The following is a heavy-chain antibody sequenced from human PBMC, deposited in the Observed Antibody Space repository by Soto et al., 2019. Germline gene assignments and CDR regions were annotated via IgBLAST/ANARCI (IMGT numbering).Heavy chain of an antibody. CDR1: GFTFSSYW. D-gene: IGHD4-17*01. J-gene: IGHJ6*02. Sequence: EVQLVESGGGLVQPGGSLRLSCAASGFTFSSYWMSWVRQAPGKGLEWVANIKQDGSEKDYVDSVKGRFTISRDNAKNSLYLQMNSLRAEDTAVYYCARTRATLTPVVTGIRDYYYGMDVWGQGTTVTVSS. CDR2: IKQDGSEK. V-gene: IGHV3-7*01. CDR3: ARTRATLTPVVTGIRDYYYGMDV.